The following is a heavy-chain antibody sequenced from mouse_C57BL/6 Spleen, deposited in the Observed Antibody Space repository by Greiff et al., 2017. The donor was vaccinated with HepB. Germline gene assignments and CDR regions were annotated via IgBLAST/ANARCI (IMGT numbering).Heavy chain of an antibody. CDR2: ISSGSSTI. CDR1: GFTFSDYG. Sequence: EVKLMESGGGLVKPGGSLKLSCAASGFTFSDYGMHWVRQAPEKGLEWVAYISSGSSTIYYADTVKGRFTISRDNAKNTLFLQMTSLRSEDTAMYYCARLDFDYWGQGTTLTGSS. J-gene: IGHJ2*01. V-gene: IGHV5-17*01. CDR3: ARLDFDY.